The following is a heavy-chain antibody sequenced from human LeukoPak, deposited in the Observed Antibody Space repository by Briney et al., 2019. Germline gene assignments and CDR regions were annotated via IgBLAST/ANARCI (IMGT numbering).Heavy chain of an antibody. CDR1: GFTFSDYR. CDR3: ARLSGFTETSHFDY. J-gene: IGHJ4*02. D-gene: IGHD6-25*01. CDR2: IEKDGSDK. V-gene: IGHV3-7*01. Sequence: PGGSLRLSRAASGFTFSDYRMTWVRQAPGKGLQWVATIEKDGSDKYYVDSVTGRFTISRDNAKTSLSLQMNSLGAEDTALYYCARLSGFTETSHFDYWGQGTLVTVSS.